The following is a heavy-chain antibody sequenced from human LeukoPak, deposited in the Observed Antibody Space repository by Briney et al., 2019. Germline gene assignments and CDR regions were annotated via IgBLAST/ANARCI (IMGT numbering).Heavy chain of an antibody. CDR1: GGSISSSSYY. CDR2: IYDSGST. V-gene: IGHV4-39*01. CDR3: AGRPYYDFWSGYYPALNWFDP. J-gene: IGHJ5*02. D-gene: IGHD3-3*01. Sequence: PSETLSLTCTVSGGSISSSSYYWGWIRQPPGKGLEWIGSIYDSGSTYYNPSLKSRVTISVDTSKNQFSLKLSSVTAADTAVYYCAGRPYYDFWSGYYPALNWFDPWGQGPRSPSPQ.